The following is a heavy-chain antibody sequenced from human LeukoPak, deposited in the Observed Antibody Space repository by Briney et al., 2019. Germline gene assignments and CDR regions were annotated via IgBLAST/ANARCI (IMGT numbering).Heavy chain of an antibody. CDR1: GFTFSNYW. Sequence: GGSLRHSCAASGFTFSNYWMHWVRQTPGKGLVWVSRINGDGSSIAYADSVKGRFTTSRDNAKNTLYLQMNSLRAEDTAVYCCARITIFGVVPLYGMDVWGQGTTVTVSS. CDR2: INGDGSSI. CDR3: ARITIFGVVPLYGMDV. V-gene: IGHV3-74*01. J-gene: IGHJ6*02. D-gene: IGHD3-3*01.